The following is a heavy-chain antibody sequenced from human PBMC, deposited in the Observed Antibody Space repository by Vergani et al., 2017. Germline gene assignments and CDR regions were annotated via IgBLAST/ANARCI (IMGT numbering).Heavy chain of an antibody. D-gene: IGHD3-3*01. CDR1: GFTFSGSA. Sequence: EVQLVESGGGLVKPGGSLKLSCAASGFTFSGSAMHWVRQASGKGLEWVGRIRSKANSYATAYAASVKGRFTISRDDSKNTAYLQMNSLKTEDTAVYYCTTKPNYDFWSGPGGMDVWGQGTTVTVSS. CDR2: IRSKANSYAT. J-gene: IGHJ6*02. V-gene: IGHV3-73*01. CDR3: TTKPNYDFWSGPGGMDV.